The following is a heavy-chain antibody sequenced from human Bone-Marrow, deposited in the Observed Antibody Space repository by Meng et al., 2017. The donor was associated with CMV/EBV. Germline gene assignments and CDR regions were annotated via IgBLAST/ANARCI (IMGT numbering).Heavy chain of an antibody. CDR2: MNPNSGNT. D-gene: IGHD3-10*01. J-gene: IGHJ6*02. CDR1: GYTFTSYD. Sequence: ASVKVSCKASGYTFTSYDINWVRQATGQGLEWMGWMNPNSGNTGYAQKFQGRVTMTRNTSISTAYMELSSLRSEDTAVYYCARHGYYGSGSYYKPVYYYYGMDVWGQGTTVTVSS. V-gene: IGHV1-8*01. CDR3: ARHGYYGSGSYYKPVYYYYGMDV.